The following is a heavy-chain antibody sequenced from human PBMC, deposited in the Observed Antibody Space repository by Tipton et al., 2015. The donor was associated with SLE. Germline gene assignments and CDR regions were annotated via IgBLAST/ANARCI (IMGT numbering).Heavy chain of an antibody. D-gene: IGHD3-10*01. CDR3: ARRMVQGGDALDI. CDR1: GGSISSGSYY. J-gene: IGHJ3*02. Sequence: TLPLTCTVSGGSISSGSYYWSWIRQPAGKGLEWIGYIYYSGSTNYNPSLKSRVTISVDTSKNQFSLKLTSVTAADTAVYYCARRMVQGGDALDIWGLGTLVTVSS. V-gene: IGHV4-61*09. CDR2: IYYSGST.